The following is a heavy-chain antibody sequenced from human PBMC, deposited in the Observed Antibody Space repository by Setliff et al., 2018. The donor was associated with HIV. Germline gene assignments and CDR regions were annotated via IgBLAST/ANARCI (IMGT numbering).Heavy chain of an antibody. Sequence: SETLSLTCTVSGGSISSGHYYWSWIRQPAGKGLEWIGRIYTSGSADYNPSLKSRVTISLDTSKNQFSLKLSSVTAADTAVYYCARGVVISYYFDYWGQGTLVTVS. CDR1: GGSISSGHYY. J-gene: IGHJ4*02. V-gene: IGHV4-61*02. CDR3: ARGVVISYYFDY. CDR2: IYTSGSA. D-gene: IGHD3-3*01.